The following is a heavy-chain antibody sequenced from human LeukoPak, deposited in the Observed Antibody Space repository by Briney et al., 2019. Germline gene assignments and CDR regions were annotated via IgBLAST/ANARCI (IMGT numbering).Heavy chain of an antibody. J-gene: IGHJ5*02. CDR1: GYTFTSYD. V-gene: IGHV1-8*01. Sequence: ASVKVSCKASGYTFTSYDINWVRQASGQGLEWMGWMNPNSGNTASAQKFQGRVTMTTNTSISTAYMELTGLRSVDTAMYFCARKGLLGSGKPWFDPWGQGTLVTVSS. CDR2: MNPNSGNT. D-gene: IGHD2-15*01. CDR3: ARKGLLGSGKPWFDP.